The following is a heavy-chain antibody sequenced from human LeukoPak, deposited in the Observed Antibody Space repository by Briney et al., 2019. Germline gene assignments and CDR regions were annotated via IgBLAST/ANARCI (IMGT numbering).Heavy chain of an antibody. D-gene: IGHD5-12*01. CDR1: GFTFSSYG. CDR2: IRYDGSNK. CDR3: AKEYSGYDYAFDY. V-gene: IGHV3-30*02. Sequence: SGGSLRLSCAASGFTFSSYGMHWVRQAPGKGLELVAFIRYDGSNKYYADSVKGRFTISRDNSKNTLYLQMNSLRAEDTAVYYCAKEYSGYDYAFDYWGQGTLVTVSS. J-gene: IGHJ4*02.